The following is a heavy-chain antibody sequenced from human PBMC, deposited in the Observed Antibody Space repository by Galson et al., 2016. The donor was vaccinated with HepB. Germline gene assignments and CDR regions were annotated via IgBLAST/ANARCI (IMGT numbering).Heavy chain of an antibody. CDR1: GFTFNNYG. CDR2: ISYDGNNR. J-gene: IGHJ6*02. D-gene: IGHD4-17*01. Sequence: SLRLSCATSGFTFNNYGINWVRQAPGKGLEWVAVISYDGNNRHYADAVKGRFTISRDSSTNTVYLQMNSLRADDTAVYFCARDRGLLHYYYGMDVWSQGTTVTVSS. V-gene: IGHV3-33*08. CDR3: ARDRGLLHYYYGMDV.